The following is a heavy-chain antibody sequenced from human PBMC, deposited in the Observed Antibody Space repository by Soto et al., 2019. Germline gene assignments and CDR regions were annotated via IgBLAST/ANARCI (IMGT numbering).Heavy chain of an antibody. CDR3: ARKGGDPDAFDI. D-gene: IGHD4-17*01. CDR2: IWYDGSNK. V-gene: IGHV3-33*01. Sequence: QVQLVESGGGVVQPGRSLRLSCAASGFTFSSYGMHWVRQAPGKGLEWVAVIWYDGSNKYYADSVKGRFTISRDNSKNTLYLQMNSLRAEDTAVYYCARKGGDPDAFDIWGQGTMVIVSS. J-gene: IGHJ3*02. CDR1: GFTFSSYG.